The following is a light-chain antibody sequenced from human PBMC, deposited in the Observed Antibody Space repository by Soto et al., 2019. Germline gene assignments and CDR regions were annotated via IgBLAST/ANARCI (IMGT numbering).Light chain of an antibody. J-gene: IGKJ2*01. Sequence: ETVMTQSPATLSVSPGERATLSCRASQSVSSNLAWYQQKPGQAPRLLMYGASTRATGIPARFSGRGSGTEFTLTISSLQSEDFAVYYCQQYNNWPYTFGQGTKLEIK. CDR3: QQYNNWPYT. CDR1: QSVSSN. V-gene: IGKV3-15*01. CDR2: GAS.